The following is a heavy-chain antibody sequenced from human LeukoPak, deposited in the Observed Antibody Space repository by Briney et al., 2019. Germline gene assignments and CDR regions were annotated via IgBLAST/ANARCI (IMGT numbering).Heavy chain of an antibody. V-gene: IGHV3-23*01. J-gene: IGHJ4*02. Sequence: GGSLRLSCAASGFTFSSYAMSWVRQAPGKGLEWVSAISGSGGSTYYADSVKGRFTISRDNSKNTLYLQMNSLRSDDTAVYYCARDLRHKIAAAGYWGQGTLVTVSS. CDR1: GFTFSSYA. CDR2: ISGSGGST. D-gene: IGHD6-13*01. CDR3: ARDLRHKIAAAGY.